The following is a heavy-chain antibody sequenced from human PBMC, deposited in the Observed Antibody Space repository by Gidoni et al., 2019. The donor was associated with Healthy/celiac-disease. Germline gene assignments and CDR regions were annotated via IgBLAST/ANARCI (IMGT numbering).Heavy chain of an antibody. Sequence: QLQLQESGPGLVKPSETLSLTCTVSGGSISSSSYYWGWIRQPPGKGLEWIGSIYYSGSTYYNPSLKSRVTISVDTSKNQFSLKLSSVTAADTAVYYCARAETYYYDSSAPRGQAFDIWGQGTMVTVSS. CDR2: IYYSGST. V-gene: IGHV4-39*01. CDR1: GGSISSSSYY. J-gene: IGHJ3*02. D-gene: IGHD3-22*01. CDR3: ARAETYYYDSSAPRGQAFDI.